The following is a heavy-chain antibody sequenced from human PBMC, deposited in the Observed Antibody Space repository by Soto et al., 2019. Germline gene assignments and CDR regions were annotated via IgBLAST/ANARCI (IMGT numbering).Heavy chain of an antibody. CDR1: GEVSSSNRAG. CDR2: TYYRSKWYY. CDR3: ARGEQYSGRIFDY. D-gene: IGHD1-26*01. V-gene: IGHV6-1*01. J-gene: IGHJ4*01. Sequence: QTRSLTCAISGEVSSSNRAGWGWVKQSPSRGLEWLGRTYYRSKWYYEYAVSVRGRITINPDTSKNQYSLQLNSVTPEDTAVYFCARGEQYSGRIFDYWGQGNLVTVSS.